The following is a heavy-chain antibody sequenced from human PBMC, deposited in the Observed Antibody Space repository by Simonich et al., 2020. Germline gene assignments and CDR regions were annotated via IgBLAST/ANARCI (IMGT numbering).Heavy chain of an antibody. Sequence: QVQLVQSGAEVKKPGASVKVSCKASGYTFTGYYMHWVRQAPGQGLDVRGWINPKNGGTNYAKKFKGKVHMTRDTSISTAYMELSRLRSDDTAVYYCARGRIAAAGTYYYYYMDVWGKGTTVTVSS. CDR1: GYTFTGYY. J-gene: IGHJ6*03. D-gene: IGHD6-13*01. V-gene: IGHV1-2*02. CDR2: INPKNGGT. CDR3: ARGRIAAAGTYYYYYMDV.